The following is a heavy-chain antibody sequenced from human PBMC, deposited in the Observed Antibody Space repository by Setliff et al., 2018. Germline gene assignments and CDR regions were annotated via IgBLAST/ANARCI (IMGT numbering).Heavy chain of an antibody. D-gene: IGHD6-19*01. CDR1: GGSISSYY. CDR2: IYIGGSA. CDR3: AREQWLDPPGYYYMDV. V-gene: IGHV4-4*07. Sequence: LSLTCTVSGGSISSYYWCWIRQPAGKGLEWIGHIYIGGSANYNPSLKSRVTMSIDTSKNQFSLKLNSVTAADMAVYYCAREQWLDPPGYYYMDVWAKGTTVTVSS. J-gene: IGHJ6*03.